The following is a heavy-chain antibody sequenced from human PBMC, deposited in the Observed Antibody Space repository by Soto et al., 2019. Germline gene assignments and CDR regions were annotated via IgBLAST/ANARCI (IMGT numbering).Heavy chain of an antibody. J-gene: IGHJ5*02. D-gene: IGHD2-2*01. CDR3: ARDAGYCSSTSCYDSWFDP. CDR2: ISAYNGNT. Sequence: VASVKVSCKASGYTFTSYGISWVRQAPGQGLEWMGWISAYNGNTNYAQKLQGRVTMTTDTSTSTAYMELRSLRSDDTAVYYCARDAGYCSSTSCYDSWFDPWGQGTLVTVSS. CDR1: GYTFTSYG. V-gene: IGHV1-18*01.